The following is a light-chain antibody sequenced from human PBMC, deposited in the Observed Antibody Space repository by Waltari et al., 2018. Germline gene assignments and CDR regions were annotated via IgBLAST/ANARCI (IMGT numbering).Light chain of an antibody. CDR3: HQFGNSPWT. CDR2: GSS. CDR1: QILSGDY. J-gene: IGKJ1*01. Sequence: EIVLTQSPGTLSLSPGERAALSCRASQILSGDYLAWYQQKPGQAPRLPIHGSSLRATGIPDRFSGSRSGSGTDFTLTISRLEPEDLAVYYCHQFGNSPWTFGQGTRVEFK. V-gene: IGKV3-20*01.